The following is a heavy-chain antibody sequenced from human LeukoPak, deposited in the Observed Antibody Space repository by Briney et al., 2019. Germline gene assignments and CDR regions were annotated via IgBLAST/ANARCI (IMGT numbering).Heavy chain of an antibody. V-gene: IGHV3-23*01. CDR2: INSYGAYT. D-gene: IGHD1-7*01. CDR1: GFTFSGYD. CDR3: AREGMGTTFSAWFDP. Sequence: GGSLRLSCAASGFTFSGYDMSWVRQAPGKGLEWVSTINSYGAYTYYADSVKGRFTISRDNSKNTLYLQMNSLRAEDTAVYYCAREGMGTTFSAWFDPWGQGTLVTVSS. J-gene: IGHJ5*02.